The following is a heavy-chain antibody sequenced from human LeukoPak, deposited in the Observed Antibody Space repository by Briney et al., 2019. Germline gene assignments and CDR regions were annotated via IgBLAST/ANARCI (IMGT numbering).Heavy chain of an antibody. D-gene: IGHD6-19*01. Sequence: PSETLSLTCTVSGGSISSSSYYWGWIRHPPGKGLEWLGSIYYSGSTYYNPSLKSQVTISVDTSKNQFSLMLSSVTAADTAVYYCARNFSPEVGYSSGWYPYWYFDLWGHGALGTVS. V-gene: IGHV4-39*01. CDR3: ARNFSPEVGYSSGWYPYWYFDL. J-gene: IGHJ2*01. CDR1: GGSISSSSYY. CDR2: IYYSGST.